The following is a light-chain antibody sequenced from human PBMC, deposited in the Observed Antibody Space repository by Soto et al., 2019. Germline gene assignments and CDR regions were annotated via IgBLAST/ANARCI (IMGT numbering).Light chain of an antibody. Sequence: SALTQPASVSGSPGQSITISCTGTSSDVGGYNYVSWYQQHPGKAPKLMIYDVSNRPSGVSNRFSSSKSGNTASLTISGLQAEDEADYYCSSYTSSSTRVFGGGTKLTVL. V-gene: IGLV2-14*01. CDR1: SSDVGGYNY. CDR2: DVS. J-gene: IGLJ2*01. CDR3: SSYTSSSTRV.